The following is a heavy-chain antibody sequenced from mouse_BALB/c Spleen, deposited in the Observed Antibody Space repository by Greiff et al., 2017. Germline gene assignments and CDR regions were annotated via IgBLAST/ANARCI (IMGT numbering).Heavy chain of an antibody. D-gene: IGHD2-1*01. Sequence: VQLQQSGAELVKPGASVKLSCTASGFNIKDTYMHWVKQRPEQGLEWIGRIDPANGNTKYDPKFQGKATITADTSSNTAYLQLSSLTSEDTAVYYCASFYYGNYSYYFDYWGQGTTLTVSS. CDR2: IDPANGNT. V-gene: IGHV14-3*02. J-gene: IGHJ2*01. CDR1: GFNIKDTY. CDR3: ASFYYGNYSYYFDY.